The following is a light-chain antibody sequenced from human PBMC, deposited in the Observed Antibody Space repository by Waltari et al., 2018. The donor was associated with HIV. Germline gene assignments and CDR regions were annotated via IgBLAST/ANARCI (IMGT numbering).Light chain of an antibody. CDR2: RNK. CDR1: SSNIGSKY. V-gene: IGLV1-47*01. CDR3: AAWDATLSVL. Sequence: QSVLTQPPSASGTPGQRVTISCSGSSSNIGSKYVYWYQKLPGSAPKLLIYRNKPGPSGVPVRFSGSKSASSASVAISGRRSEDEVDHYCAAWDATLSVLFGGGTTLTVL. J-gene: IGLJ2*01.